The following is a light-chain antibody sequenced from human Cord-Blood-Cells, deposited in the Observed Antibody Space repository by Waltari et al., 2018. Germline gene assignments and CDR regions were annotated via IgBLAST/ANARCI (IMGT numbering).Light chain of an antibody. Sequence: HSVTISCTGTSSDVGGYNYVSWYQQHPGKAPKLMIHEVSSRPSGVPDRFYGSKSVNTAPLTVSGLQAEDEAEYYGSSYAGSNNWVCGGGTKLTVL. J-gene: IGLJ3*02. V-gene: IGLV2-8*01. CDR1: SSDVGGYNY. CDR3: SSYAGSNNWV. CDR2: EVS.